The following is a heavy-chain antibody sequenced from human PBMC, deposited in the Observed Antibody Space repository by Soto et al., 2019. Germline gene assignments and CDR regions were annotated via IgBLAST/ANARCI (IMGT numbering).Heavy chain of an antibody. CDR2: IYYSGST. CDR1: GGSISSGVYY. V-gene: IGHV4-31*03. J-gene: IGHJ3*02. D-gene: IGHD2-15*01. Sequence: PSETLSLTCTVSGGSISSGVYYWSWIRQHPGKGLEWIGYIYYSGSTNYNPSLKSRVTISVDTSKNQFSLKLSSVTAADTAVYYCARGRAPLVLGAFDIWGQGTMVTVSS. CDR3: ARGRAPLVLGAFDI.